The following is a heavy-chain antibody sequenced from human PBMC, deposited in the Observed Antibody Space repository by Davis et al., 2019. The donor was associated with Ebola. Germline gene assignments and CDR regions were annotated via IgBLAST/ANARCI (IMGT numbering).Heavy chain of an antibody. V-gene: IGHV3-7*01. CDR3: ARDAATKAFDY. CDR2: IKQDGSEK. Sequence: GESLKISCAASGFTFSSYWMSWVRQAPGKGLEWVANIKQDGSEKYYVDSVKGRFTISRDNAKNSVYLQLVSLRAEDTAVYYCARDAATKAFDYWGQGTPVTVSS. J-gene: IGHJ4*02. D-gene: IGHD1-14*01. CDR1: GFTFSSYW.